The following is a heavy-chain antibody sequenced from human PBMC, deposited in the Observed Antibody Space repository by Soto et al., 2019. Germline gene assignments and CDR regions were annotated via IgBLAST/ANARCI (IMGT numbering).Heavy chain of an antibody. CDR3: AKDLRAGRNSALYFVF. Sequence: GSLRLSCAASGFKLSSYAMSLVRQAPGTGLEWVSLISATGGGTYYADSVKGRFTISRDNSDNTLYLQVHSLRAEDTAVYYCAKDLRAGRNSALYFVFWCQGALLTVST. V-gene: IGHV3-23*01. D-gene: IGHD3-16*01. CDR1: GFKLSSYA. J-gene: IGHJ4*02. CDR2: ISATGGGT.